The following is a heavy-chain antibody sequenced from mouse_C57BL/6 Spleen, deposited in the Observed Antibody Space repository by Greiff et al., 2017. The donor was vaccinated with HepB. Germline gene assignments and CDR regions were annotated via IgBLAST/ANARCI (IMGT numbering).Heavy chain of an antibody. CDR1: GYAFTNYL. J-gene: IGHJ1*03. Sequence: VQLQQSGAELVRPGTSVKVSCKASGYAFTNYLIEWVKQRPGQGLEWIGVINPGSGGTNYNEKFKGKATLTADKSSITAYMQLSSLTSADSAVYFCARYSYWDFDVWGTGTTVTVSS. V-gene: IGHV1-54*01. CDR2: INPGSGGT. CDR3: ARYSYWDFDV.